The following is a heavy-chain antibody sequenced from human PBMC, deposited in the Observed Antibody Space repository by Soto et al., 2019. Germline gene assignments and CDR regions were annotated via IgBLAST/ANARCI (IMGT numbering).Heavy chain of an antibody. V-gene: IGHV4-34*01. D-gene: IGHD2-15*01. CDR2: INHSGST. CDR3: ASVPVDCSGGSCYSGPAEYFQH. J-gene: IGHJ1*01. CDR1: GGSFSGYY. Sequence: QVQLQQWGAGLLKPSETLSLTCAVYGGSFSGYYWSWIRQPPGKGLEWIGEINHSGSTNYNPSLKSPVTISVDTSKNQFSLKLSSVTAADTAVYYCASVPVDCSGGSCYSGPAEYFQHWGQGTLVTVSS.